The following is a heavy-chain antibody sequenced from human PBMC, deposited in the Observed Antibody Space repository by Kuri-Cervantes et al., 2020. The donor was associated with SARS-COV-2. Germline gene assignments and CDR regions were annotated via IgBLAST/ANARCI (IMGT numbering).Heavy chain of an antibody. J-gene: IGHJ4*02. CDR3: ARGDYGDHPYYFDY. Sequence: TLSLTCAVSGYSISSGYYWGWIRQPPGKGLEWIGSIYHSGSTYYNPSLKSRVTISVDTSKNQFSLKLSSVTAADTAVYYCARGDYGDHPYYFDYWGQGTLVTVSS. D-gene: IGHD4-17*01. CDR2: IYHSGST. CDR1: GYSISSGYY. V-gene: IGHV4-38-2*01.